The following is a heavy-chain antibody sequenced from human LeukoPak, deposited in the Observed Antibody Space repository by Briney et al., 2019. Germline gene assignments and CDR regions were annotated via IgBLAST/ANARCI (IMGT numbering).Heavy chain of an antibody. CDR2: ISGSGGST. Sequence: GGSLRLSCAASGFTFSSYAMSWVRQAPGKGLEWVSAISGSGGSTYYADSVKGRFTISRDNSKNTLYLQMNSLRAEDTAVYYCARVPYSSGWFPNWFDPWGQGTLVTVSS. CDR1: GFTFSSYA. CDR3: ARVPYSSGWFPNWFDP. J-gene: IGHJ5*02. D-gene: IGHD6-19*01. V-gene: IGHV3-23*01.